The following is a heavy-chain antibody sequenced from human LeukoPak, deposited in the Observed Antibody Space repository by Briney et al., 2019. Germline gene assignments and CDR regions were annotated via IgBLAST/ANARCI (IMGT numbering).Heavy chain of an antibody. CDR1: RFTFNSYT. CDR2: ISYDGSNK. Sequence: QPGGSLRLSCAASRFTFNSYTMQWVRQAPGKGLEWVAVISYDGSNKYYADSVKGRFTISRDNSKNTLYLQMNSLRAEDTAVYYCARETPGPSGSYFFDYWGQGTLVTVSS. D-gene: IGHD1-26*01. CDR3: ARETPGPSGSYFFDY. V-gene: IGHV3-30*14. J-gene: IGHJ4*02.